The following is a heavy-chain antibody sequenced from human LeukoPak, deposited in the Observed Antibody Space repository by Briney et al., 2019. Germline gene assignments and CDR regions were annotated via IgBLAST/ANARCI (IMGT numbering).Heavy chain of an antibody. J-gene: IGHJ6*03. V-gene: IGHV1-2*02. Sequence: AASVKVSCKASGYTFTGYYMHWVRQAPGQGLEWMGWINPNSGGTNYAQKFQGRVTMTRDTSISTAYMELSRLRSDDTAVYYCARGRDDIPLYYYYMDVWGKGTTVTISS. CDR3: ARGRDDIPLYYYYMDV. CDR2: INPNSGGT. D-gene: IGHD3-9*01. CDR1: GYTFTGYY.